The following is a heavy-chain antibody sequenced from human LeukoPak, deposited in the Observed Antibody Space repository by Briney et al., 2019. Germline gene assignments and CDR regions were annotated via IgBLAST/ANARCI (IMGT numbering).Heavy chain of an antibody. Sequence: ASVKVSCKVSGYTLTELSMHWVRQAPGKGLEWMGGFDPEDGVTIYAQKFQGRVTMTEDTSTDTAYMELSSLRSEDTAVYYCATFSDYGDYHFAYWGQGTLVTVSS. V-gene: IGHV1-24*01. D-gene: IGHD4-17*01. CDR1: GYTLTELS. CDR2: FDPEDGVT. CDR3: ATFSDYGDYHFAY. J-gene: IGHJ4*02.